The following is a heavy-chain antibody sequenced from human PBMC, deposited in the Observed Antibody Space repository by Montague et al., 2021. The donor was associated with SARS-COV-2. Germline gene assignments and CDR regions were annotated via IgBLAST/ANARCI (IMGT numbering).Heavy chain of an antibody. V-gene: IGHV4-61*01. CDR1: GVSISSGSYY. Sequence: SETLSLTCTVSGVSISSGSYYWGWVRQPPGKGLEWIGYVYHTGSTNYNPSLKSRVTLSIDTSKNQFSLNLTSVTAADTAVYYCVREKYYFDDSGSKWGQGTLVPV. D-gene: IGHD3-22*01. CDR3: VREKYYFDDSGSK. J-gene: IGHJ4*02. CDR2: VYHTGST.